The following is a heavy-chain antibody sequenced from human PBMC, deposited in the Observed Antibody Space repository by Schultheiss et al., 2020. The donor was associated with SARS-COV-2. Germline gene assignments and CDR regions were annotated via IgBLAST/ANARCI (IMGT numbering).Heavy chain of an antibody. CDR2: ISYDGSNK. J-gene: IGHJ3*02. V-gene: IGHV3-30*03. CDR1: GFTFSSYS. CDR3: ARAGEMATTPNAFDI. D-gene: IGHD5-24*01. Sequence: GGSLRLSCAASGFTFSSYSMNWVRQAPGKGLEWVAVISYDGSNKYYADSVKGRFTISRDNSNNALYLQMNSLRAEDTAVYYCARAGEMATTPNAFDIWGQGTMVTVSS.